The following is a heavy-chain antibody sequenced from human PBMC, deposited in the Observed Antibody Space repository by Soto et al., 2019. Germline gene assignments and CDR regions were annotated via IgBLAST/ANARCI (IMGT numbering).Heavy chain of an antibody. CDR1: GGTFSSYA. CDR3: ARERLLWFGELLPSRSAGMDV. Sequence: QVQLVQSGAEVKKPGSSVKVSCKASGGTFSSYAISWVRQAPGQGLEWMGGIIPIFGTANYAHKFQGRVTITADESTSTAYMELSSLRSEDTAVYYCARERLLWFGELLPSRSAGMDVWGQGTTVTVSS. D-gene: IGHD3-10*01. CDR2: IIPIFGTA. V-gene: IGHV1-69*01. J-gene: IGHJ6*02.